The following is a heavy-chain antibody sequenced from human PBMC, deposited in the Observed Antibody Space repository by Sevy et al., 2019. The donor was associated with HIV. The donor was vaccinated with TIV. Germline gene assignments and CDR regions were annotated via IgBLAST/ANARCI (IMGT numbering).Heavy chain of an antibody. CDR1: GFTFSSYS. CDR3: ARLPQYSDPFDY. D-gene: IGHD5-12*01. Sequence: GGSLRLSCTASGFTFSSYSMNWVRQAPGKGLEWVSSISSSSSYIYYADSVKGRFTISRDNAKNSLYLQMNSLRAEDTAVYYCARLPQYSDPFDYWGQGTLVTVSS. V-gene: IGHV3-21*01. J-gene: IGHJ4*02. CDR2: ISSSSSYI.